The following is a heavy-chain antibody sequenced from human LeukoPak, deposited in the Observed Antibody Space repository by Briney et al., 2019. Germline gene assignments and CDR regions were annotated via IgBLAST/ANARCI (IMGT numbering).Heavy chain of an antibody. CDR1: GYTFTGYY. V-gene: IGHV1-2*02. J-gene: IGHJ4*02. CDR2: INPNSGGT. D-gene: IGHD3-22*01. Sequence: ASVKVSCKASGYTFTGYYMHWVRQAPGQGLEWKGWINPNSGGTNYAQKFQGRVTMTRGTSISTAYMELSRLRSDDTAVYYCATPYYYDSSGYYLDYFDYWGQGTLVTVSS. CDR3: ATPYYYDSSGYYLDYFDY.